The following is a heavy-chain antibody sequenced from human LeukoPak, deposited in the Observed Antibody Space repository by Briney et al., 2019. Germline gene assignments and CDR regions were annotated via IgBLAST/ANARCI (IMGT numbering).Heavy chain of an antibody. V-gene: IGHV1-69*01. CDR2: IIPIFGTA. CDR3: AIGSGGHY. J-gene: IGHJ4*02. CDR1: GGTFSSYA. D-gene: IGHD6-19*01. Sequence: ASVKVSFKASGGTFSSYAIRWVRTAPGQGLEWMGGIIPIFGTANYAQKFQGRVTITADESTSTVYIELSSLRSEDTAVYSCAIGSGGHYWGQGTLVTVSS.